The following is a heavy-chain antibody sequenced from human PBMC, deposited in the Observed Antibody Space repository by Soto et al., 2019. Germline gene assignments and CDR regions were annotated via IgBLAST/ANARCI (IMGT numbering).Heavy chain of an antibody. Sequence: DSVQASCKASGYTFTSYYMHWVRQAPGQGLEWMGWINPNSGGTNYAQKFQGRVTMTRDTSISPAYMDLNRLNFDDSAIYYRVRGQSALAMELWGRAT. V-gene: IGHV1-2*02. CDR2: INPNSGGT. CDR1: GYTFTSYY. CDR3: VRGQSALAMEL. J-gene: IGHJ4*02. D-gene: IGHD1-1*01.